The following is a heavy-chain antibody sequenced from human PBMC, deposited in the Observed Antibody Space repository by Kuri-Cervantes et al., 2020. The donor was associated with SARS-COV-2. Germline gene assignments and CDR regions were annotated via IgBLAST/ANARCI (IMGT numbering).Heavy chain of an antibody. Sequence: GGSLRLSCAASGFTFSSYSMNWVRQAPGKGLEWVSSISSSSSYIYYADSVTGRFTISRDNAKNSLYLQMNSLRAEDTAVYYCAKAVDPGDSGTPQDFDYWGQGTLVTVSS. CDR3: AKAVDPGDSGTPQDFDY. V-gene: IGHV3-21*01. CDR1: GFTFSSYS. CDR2: ISSSSSYI. J-gene: IGHJ4*02. D-gene: IGHD3-10*01.